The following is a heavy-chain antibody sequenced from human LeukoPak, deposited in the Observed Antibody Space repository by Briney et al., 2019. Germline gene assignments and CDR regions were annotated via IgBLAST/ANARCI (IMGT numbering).Heavy chain of an antibody. CDR2: IGQDGSEN. CDR1: GFTFSKYW. D-gene: IGHD6-19*01. Sequence: GGSLRLSCAASGFTFSKYWMNWVRQAPGKGLEWVASIGQDGSENYYVDSVKGRFTISRDNAKNSLYLQMNSLRVEDTAVYYCATGGGWYFDYWGQGARFTASS. V-gene: IGHV3-7*01. CDR3: ATGGGWYFDY. J-gene: IGHJ4*02.